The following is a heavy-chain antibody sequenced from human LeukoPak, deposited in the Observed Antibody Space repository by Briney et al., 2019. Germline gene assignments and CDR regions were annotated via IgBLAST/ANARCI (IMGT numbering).Heavy chain of an antibody. CDR1: GFTFSSYW. CDR3: ARDHRGSGSRYYYYYMDV. J-gene: IGHJ6*03. D-gene: IGHD3-10*01. Sequence: GGSLRLSCAASGFTFSSYWMHWVRQAPGKGLVWVSRINTDGSSTSYADSVKGRFTISRDNAKNTLYLQMNSLRAEDTAVYYCARDHRGSGSRYYYYYMDVWGKGTTVTISS. CDR2: INTDGSST. V-gene: IGHV3-74*01.